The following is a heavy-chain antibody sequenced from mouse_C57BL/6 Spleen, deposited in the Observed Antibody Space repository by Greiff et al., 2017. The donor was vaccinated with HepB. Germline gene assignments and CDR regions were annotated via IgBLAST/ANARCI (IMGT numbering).Heavy chain of an antibody. CDR3: ARTHSNYKYFDV. D-gene: IGHD2-5*01. CDR2: IWSGGST. Sequence: QVQLKQSGPGLVQPSQSLSITCTVSGFSLTSYGVHWVRQSPGKGLEWLGVIWSGGSTDYNAAFISRLSISKDNSKSQVFFKMNSLQADDTAIYYCARTHSNYKYFDVWGTGTTVTVSS. J-gene: IGHJ1*03. V-gene: IGHV2-2*01. CDR1: GFSLTSYG.